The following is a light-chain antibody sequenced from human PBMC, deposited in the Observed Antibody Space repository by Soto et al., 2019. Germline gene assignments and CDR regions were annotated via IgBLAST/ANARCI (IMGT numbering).Light chain of an antibody. Sequence: QSVLTQPPSASGTPGQRVTVSCSGSSSNIGTNTVSWYQQLPGTAPKLLIYNNYQRPSGVPDRFTGSKSGTSASLATSGLQSEDEADYNCATWDDSLRGYVFGTGTKLTVL. CDR1: SSNIGTNT. V-gene: IGLV1-44*01. J-gene: IGLJ1*01. CDR2: NNY. CDR3: ATWDDSLRGYV.